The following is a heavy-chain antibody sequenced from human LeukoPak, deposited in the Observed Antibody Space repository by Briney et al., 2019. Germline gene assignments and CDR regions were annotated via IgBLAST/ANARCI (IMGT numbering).Heavy chain of an antibody. CDR1: GVTFSSYG. D-gene: IGHD1-26*01. CDR2: LSYDGTDK. J-gene: IGHJ4*02. Sequence: GRSLRLSCAASGVTFSSYGMHWVRQAPGKGLEWVAFLSYDGTDKYYADSVEGRFTISRDNSKNTLYLQMNSLRAEDTAVYYCAKDTGWRGSFRYYFDYWGQGTLVTVSS. CDR3: AKDTGWRGSFRYYFDY. V-gene: IGHV3-30*18.